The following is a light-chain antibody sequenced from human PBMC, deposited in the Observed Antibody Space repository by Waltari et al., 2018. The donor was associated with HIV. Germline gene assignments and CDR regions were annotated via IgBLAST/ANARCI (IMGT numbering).Light chain of an antibody. CDR1: SSDVGGSKY. CDR3: NSYAGSNNWV. CDR2: EVN. J-gene: IGLJ3*02. V-gene: IGLV2-8*01. Sequence: QSALTQPPSASGSPGQSVTISCTGTSSDVGGSKYVSWYQQHPGKAPKLIIYEVNKRPSGVPDPFSCSKSANTSSLTVSGLQADDEADYYCNSYAGSNNWVFGGGTKLTVL.